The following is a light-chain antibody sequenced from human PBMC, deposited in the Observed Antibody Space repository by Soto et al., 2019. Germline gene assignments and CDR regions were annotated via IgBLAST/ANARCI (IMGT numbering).Light chain of an antibody. CDR2: AAS. J-gene: IGKJ1*01. CDR1: QSISRC. CDR3: QHSYTTPVT. V-gene: IGKV1-39*01. Sequence: DIQMTQSPSSLSASVGDRVTIICRASQSISRCLNWYQQKPGKAPKLLIYAASSLQGGVPSRFSGSGSGTDFTLTISSLQPEDFATYYCQHSYTTPVTFGQGTRVEI.